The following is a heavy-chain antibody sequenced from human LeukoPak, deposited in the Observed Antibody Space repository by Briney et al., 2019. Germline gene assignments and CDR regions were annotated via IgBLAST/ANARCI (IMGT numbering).Heavy chain of an antibody. CDR2: VSPIFGTA. J-gene: IGHJ5*02. D-gene: IGHD6-6*01. Sequence: SVKVSCKASGGTFSSYAISWVRQAPGQGLDWMGGVSPIFGTANYAQKFQGRVTITTDESTSTAYMELSRLRSEDTAVYYCARAGNEYRSSSWFDPWGQGTLVTVSS. CDR3: ARAGNEYRSSSWFDP. V-gene: IGHV1-69*05. CDR1: GGTFSSYA.